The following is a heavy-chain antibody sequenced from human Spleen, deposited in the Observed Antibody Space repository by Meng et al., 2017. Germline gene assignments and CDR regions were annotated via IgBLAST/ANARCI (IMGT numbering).Heavy chain of an antibody. Sequence: GESLKISCAASGFTFSSYEMNWVRQAPGKGLEWVSHISSSGSSISYADSVKGRFTISRDNVKNSLYLQMNSLRAEDTAVYYCARDGFSNIVGATIDAFDIWGQGTMVTVSS. D-gene: IGHD1-26*01. CDR2: ISSSGSSI. V-gene: IGHV3-48*03. CDR3: ARDGFSNIVGATIDAFDI. J-gene: IGHJ3*02. CDR1: GFTFSSYE.